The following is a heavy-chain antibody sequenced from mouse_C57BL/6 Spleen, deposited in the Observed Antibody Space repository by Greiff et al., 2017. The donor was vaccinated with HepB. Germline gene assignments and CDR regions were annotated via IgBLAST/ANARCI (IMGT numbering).Heavy chain of an antibody. Sequence: VQLQQPGAELVKPGASVKLSCKASGYTFTSYWMHWVKQRPGQGLEWIGMIHPNSGSTNYNEKFKSKATLTVDKSYSTAYMQLSSLTSEDSAVYYCARRAQATMTWFAYWGQGTLVTVSA. CDR3: ARRAQATMTWFAY. V-gene: IGHV1-64*01. J-gene: IGHJ3*01. CDR2: IHPNSGST. D-gene: IGHD3-2*02. CDR1: GYTFTSYW.